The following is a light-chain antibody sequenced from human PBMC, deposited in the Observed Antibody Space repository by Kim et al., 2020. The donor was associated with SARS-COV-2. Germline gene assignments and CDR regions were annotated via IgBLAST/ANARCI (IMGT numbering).Light chain of an antibody. Sequence: RQRVTISCSGSSSNIGNNAVHWYQQLPGKAPKLVIYYDNMLSSGVSDRFSGSKSGTSASLAISALQSEDEADYYCAAWDDRLNGPVFGTGTKVTVL. J-gene: IGLJ1*01. CDR2: YDN. CDR3: AAWDDRLNGPV. V-gene: IGLV1-36*01. CDR1: SSNIGNNA.